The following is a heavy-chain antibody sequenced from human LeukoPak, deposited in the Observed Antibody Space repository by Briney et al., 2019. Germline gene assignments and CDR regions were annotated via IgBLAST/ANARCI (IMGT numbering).Heavy chain of an antibody. CDR3: ARGRQLRFLEWFPSYGMDV. V-gene: IGHV4-30-2*01. Sequence: SQTLSLTCAVSGGSISSGGYSWSWIRQPPGKGLEWIGEINHSGSINYNPSLKSRVTISVDTSKNQFSLKLSSVTAADTAVYYCARGRQLRFLEWFPSYGMDVWGQGTTVTVSS. CDR1: GGSISSGGYS. D-gene: IGHD3-3*01. J-gene: IGHJ6*02. CDR2: INHSGSI.